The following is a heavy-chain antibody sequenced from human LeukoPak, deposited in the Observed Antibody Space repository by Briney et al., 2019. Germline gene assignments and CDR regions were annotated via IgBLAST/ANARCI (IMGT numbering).Heavy chain of an antibody. CDR1: GFTFSSYT. Sequence: GGSLRLSCAVSGFTFSSYTMNWVRQAPGRGLEWVSSISSGSSYKYYADSVKGRFSISRDNAKNSLYLQMNSLRADDTAVYYCARVHELYRDYWGQGTLVTVSS. J-gene: IGHJ4*02. D-gene: IGHD2-8*01. V-gene: IGHV3-21*01. CDR2: ISSGSSYK. CDR3: ARVHELYRDY.